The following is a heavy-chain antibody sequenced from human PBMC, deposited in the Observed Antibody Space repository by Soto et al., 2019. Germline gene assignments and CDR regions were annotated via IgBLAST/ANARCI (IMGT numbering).Heavy chain of an antibody. CDR1: GASVTRHSYS. V-gene: IGHV4-30-2*01. CDR3: VTDKGRNWFDP. J-gene: IGHJ5*02. Sequence: QLQLQESDSGLVKPSQTLSLSCTVSGASVTRHSYSWNWFRQPPGRGLEWIGYITHSGDSYYHPSLNGRVSFSLATSKNQFSLNLPSLTAADTAMYYCVTDKGRNWFDPWGQGTLVIVSS. CDR2: ITHSGDS.